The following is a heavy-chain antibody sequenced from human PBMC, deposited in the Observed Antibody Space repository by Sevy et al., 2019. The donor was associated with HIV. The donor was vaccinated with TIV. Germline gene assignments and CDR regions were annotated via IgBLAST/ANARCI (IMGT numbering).Heavy chain of an antibody. V-gene: IGHV1-24*01. CDR1: GYTLTELS. D-gene: IGHD3-22*01. CDR3: STTRDYYDSSGYPFDY. J-gene: IGHJ4*02. Sequence: ASVKVSCKVSGYTLTELSMHWVRQAPGKGLEWMATFDPEDGETFYAQKFQGRVTMTEDTSTDTAYMELSSLRSEDTAVYYCSTTRDYYDSSGYPFDYWGQGTLVTVSS. CDR2: FDPEDGET.